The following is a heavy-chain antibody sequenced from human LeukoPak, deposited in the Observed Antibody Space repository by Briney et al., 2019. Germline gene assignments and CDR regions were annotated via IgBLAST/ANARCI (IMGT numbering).Heavy chain of an antibody. V-gene: IGHV1-46*01. CDR1: GYTFTSYY. D-gene: IGHD3-22*01. J-gene: IGHJ4*02. Sequence: ASVKVSCKASGYTFTSYYMHWVRQAPGQGLEWMGIINPSGGSTSYAQKFQGRVTMTRDTSTSTVYMELISLRSEDTAVYYCARDLGYYDSSGYVPHFDYWGQGTLVTVSS. CDR3: ARDLGYYDSSGYVPHFDY. CDR2: INPSGGST.